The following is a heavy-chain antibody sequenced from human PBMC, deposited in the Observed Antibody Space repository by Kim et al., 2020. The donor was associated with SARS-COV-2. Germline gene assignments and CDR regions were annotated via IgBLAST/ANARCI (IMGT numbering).Heavy chain of an antibody. D-gene: IGHD3-10*01. V-gene: IGHV3-53*04. J-gene: IGHJ4*02. Sequence: YADSVKGRITISRHKSKNAVYLRMNSLRAEDTAVYYCAIDYYGSGSGGNYWGQGTLVTVSS. CDR3: AIDYYGSGSGGNY.